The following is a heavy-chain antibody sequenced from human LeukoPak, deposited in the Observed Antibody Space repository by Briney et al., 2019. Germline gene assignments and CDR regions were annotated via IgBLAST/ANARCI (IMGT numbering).Heavy chain of an antibody. CDR2: IYTSGST. J-gene: IGHJ5*02. Sequence: SETLSLTCTVSGGSIRSGSYYWTWIRQPAGKGLEWIGRIYTSGSTNYNLSLKSRVTISLDTSKNQFSLKLSSVTAADTAVYYCARVLASDNDFWSGSQFWFDPWGQGILVTVSS. CDR1: GGSIRSGSYY. D-gene: IGHD3-3*01. V-gene: IGHV4-61*02. CDR3: ARVLASDNDFWSGSQFWFDP.